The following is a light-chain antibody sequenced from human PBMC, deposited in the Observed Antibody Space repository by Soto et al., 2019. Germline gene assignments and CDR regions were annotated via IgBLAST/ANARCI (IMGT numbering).Light chain of an antibody. J-gene: IGLJ2*01. CDR1: SSNFGSNY. CDR2: RNN. V-gene: IGLV1-47*01. CDR3: AAWDDSLSAL. Sequence: QSVLTQPPSASGTPGQRVTISCSGSSSNFGSNYVYWYQLLPGTAPKLLIYRNNQRPSGVPDRFSGSKSGTSASLAISGLRSEDEADYYCAAWDDSLSALFGGGTKLTVL.